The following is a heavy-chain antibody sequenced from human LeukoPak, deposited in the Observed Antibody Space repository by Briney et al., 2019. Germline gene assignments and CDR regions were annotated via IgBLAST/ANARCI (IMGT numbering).Heavy chain of an antibody. Sequence: NPSETLSLTCAVYGGSFSGYYWSWIRQPPGKGLEWIGEINHSGSTNYNPSLKSRVTISVDTSKNQFSLKLSSVTAADTAVYYCARVRYSSSWYVGAYYYYYMDVWGKGTTVTVSS. CDR2: INHSGST. D-gene: IGHD6-13*01. CDR1: GGSFSGYY. V-gene: IGHV4-34*01. CDR3: ARVRYSSSWYVGAYYYYYMDV. J-gene: IGHJ6*03.